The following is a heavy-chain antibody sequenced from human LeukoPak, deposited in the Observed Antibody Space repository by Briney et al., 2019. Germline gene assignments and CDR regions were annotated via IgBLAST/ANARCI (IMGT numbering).Heavy chain of an antibody. J-gene: IGHJ5*02. V-gene: IGHV4-34*01. CDR2: INHSGST. CDR3: ARGRRRLVVAAKWFDP. CDR1: GGSFSGYY. Sequence: SETLSLTCAAYGGSFSGYYWSWIRQPPGKGLEWIGEINHSGSTNYNPSLKSRVTISVDTSKNQFSLKLSSVTAADTAVYYCARGRRRLVVAAKWFDPWGQGTLVTVSS. D-gene: IGHD2-15*01.